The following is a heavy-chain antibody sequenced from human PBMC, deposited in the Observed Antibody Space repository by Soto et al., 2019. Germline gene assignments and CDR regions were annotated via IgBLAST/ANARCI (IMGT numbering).Heavy chain of an antibody. V-gene: IGHV4-39*01. D-gene: IGHD1-20*01. Sequence: SETLSLTCTVSGGSISTNTYYWGWIRQPPGKGLEWIGSIDYRGSTYYNPSLKSRLTISVDTSKNQFSLQLSSVTAADTAVYYCARPITGTTSSWFDPWGQGTLVTVSS. CDR1: GGSISTNTYY. J-gene: IGHJ5*02. CDR3: ARPITGTTSSWFDP. CDR2: IDYRGST.